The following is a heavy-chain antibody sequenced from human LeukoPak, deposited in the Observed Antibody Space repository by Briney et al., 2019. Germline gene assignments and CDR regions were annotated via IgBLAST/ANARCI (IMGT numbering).Heavy chain of an antibody. D-gene: IGHD4-17*01. CDR1: GYSISSGYY. CDR2: IYHSGST. CDR3: ARVTTVTSHAFDI. Sequence: PSETLSLTCTVSGYSISSGYYWGWIRQPPGKGLEWIGSIYHSGSTYYNSSLKSRVTTSVDTSKNQFSLKLSSVTAADTAVYYCARVTTVTSHAFDIWGQGTMVTVSS. V-gene: IGHV4-38-2*02. J-gene: IGHJ3*02.